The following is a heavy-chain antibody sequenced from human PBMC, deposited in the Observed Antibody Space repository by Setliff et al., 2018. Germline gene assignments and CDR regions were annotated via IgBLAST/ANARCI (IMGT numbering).Heavy chain of an antibody. J-gene: IGHJ4*02. CDR2: ISSSGGST. CDR3: AKGSYSYGL. D-gene: IGHD5-18*01. Sequence: GGSLRLSCAVSGFTFTNYALHWVRQATGKGLEWVSAISSSGGSTYYADSVKGRFTISRDNSKNTLYLQMNSLRAEDTAVYYCAKGSYSYGLWGQGTLVTVSS. CDR1: GFTFTNYA. V-gene: IGHV3-23*01.